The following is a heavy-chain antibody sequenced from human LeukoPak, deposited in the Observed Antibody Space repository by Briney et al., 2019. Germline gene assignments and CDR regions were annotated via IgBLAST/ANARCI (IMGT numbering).Heavy chain of an antibody. V-gene: IGHV3-33*01. Sequence: GGSLRLSCAASGFTLSSYGIHWVRQAPGKGLEWVAVLWYDGSNKYYADSVKGRFTISRDNSKNTLYLQMNSLRAEDTAVYYCARDLGPYDSSGYYYLSYFDYWGQGTLVTVSS. D-gene: IGHD3-22*01. CDR2: LWYDGSNK. J-gene: IGHJ4*02. CDR3: ARDLGPYDSSGYYYLSYFDY. CDR1: GFTLSSYG.